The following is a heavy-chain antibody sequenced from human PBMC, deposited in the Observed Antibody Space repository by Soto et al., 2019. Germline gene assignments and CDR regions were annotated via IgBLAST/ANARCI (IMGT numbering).Heavy chain of an antibody. Sequence: SEPLSLTCPGSVGSISSYYWGWVRQPPGKGLEWIGYIYYSGSTNYNPSLKSRVTISVDTSKNQFSLKLSSVTAADTAVYYCARAGVGATYGMDVWGQGTTVTVSS. D-gene: IGHD1-26*01. J-gene: IGHJ6*02. CDR3: ARAGVGATYGMDV. CDR1: VGSISSYY. CDR2: IYYSGST. V-gene: IGHV4-59*01.